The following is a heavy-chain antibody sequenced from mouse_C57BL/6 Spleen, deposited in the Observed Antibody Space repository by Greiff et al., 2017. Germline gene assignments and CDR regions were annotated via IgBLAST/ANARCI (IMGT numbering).Heavy chain of an antibody. D-gene: IGHD2-4*01. V-gene: IGHV5-6*01. Sequence: EVQLVESGGDLVKPGGSLKLSCAASGFTFSSYGMSWVRQTPDKRLEWVATISSGGSYTYYPDSVKGRFTISRDNAKNTLYLQMSSLKSEDTAMYYCATSIYYDYDGFAYWGQGTLVAVSA. J-gene: IGHJ3*01. CDR2: ISSGGSYT. CDR3: ATSIYYDYDGFAY. CDR1: GFTFSSYG.